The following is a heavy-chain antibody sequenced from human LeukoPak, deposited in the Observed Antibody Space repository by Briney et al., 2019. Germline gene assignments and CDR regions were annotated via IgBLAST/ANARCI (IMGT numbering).Heavy chain of an antibody. V-gene: IGHV3-30-3*01. CDR2: ISNDGIVK. CDR1: GFTLTNNP. CDR3: AREIGSSGRAGFFDY. Sequence: GGSLRLSCAASGFTLTNNPMHWVRQSPDKGLEWVALISNDGIVKLEADSVKGRFTVSRDDSKNTLYLQMNSLRSEDTAIYYCAREIGSSGRAGFFDYWGQGTLVTVSS. J-gene: IGHJ4*02. D-gene: IGHD3-22*01.